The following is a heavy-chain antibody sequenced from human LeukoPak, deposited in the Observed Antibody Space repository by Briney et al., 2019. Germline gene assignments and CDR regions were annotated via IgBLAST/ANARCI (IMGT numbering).Heavy chain of an antibody. J-gene: IGHJ4*02. CDR1: GFTFSGYA. CDR3: AKALLDYGGNSDFDY. D-gene: IGHD4-23*01. Sequence: GGSLRLSCAASGFTFSGYAMSWVRQAPGKGLEWVSAISGSGGSTYYADSVKGRFTISRDNSKNTLYLQMNSLRAEDTAVYYCAKALLDYGGNSDFDYWGQGTLVTVSS. V-gene: IGHV3-23*01. CDR2: ISGSGGST.